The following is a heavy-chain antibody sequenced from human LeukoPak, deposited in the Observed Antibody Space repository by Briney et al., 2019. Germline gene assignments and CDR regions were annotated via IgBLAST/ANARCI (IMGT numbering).Heavy chain of an antibody. V-gene: IGHV3-21*04. Sequence: GGSLRLSCVASGFPFSSYCITWVRQAPGKGLELVSSISSNSSYIYYADSVKGRFTISRDNTKNSLYLHMNSLRAEDTAIYYCAKDRTVGASSWYFDLWGRGTLVTVSS. J-gene: IGHJ2*01. CDR3: AKDRTVGASSWYFDL. CDR2: ISSNSSYI. CDR1: GFPFSSYC. D-gene: IGHD1-26*01.